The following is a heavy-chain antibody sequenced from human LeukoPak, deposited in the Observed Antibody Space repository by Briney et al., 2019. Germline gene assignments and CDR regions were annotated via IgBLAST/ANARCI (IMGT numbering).Heavy chain of an antibody. CDR3: VRARAGGLDY. CDR2: LSFDGAHK. D-gene: IGHD3-10*01. J-gene: IGHJ4*02. V-gene: IGHV3-30*03. Sequence: GGSLRLSCAASGVTFSSYGMHWVRQAPGRGLEWVAVLSFDGAHKYYAESVKGRFTISRDNSNNTLFLQMDSLRIEDTALYYCVRARAGGLDYWGQGTLVTVSS. CDR1: GVTFSSYG.